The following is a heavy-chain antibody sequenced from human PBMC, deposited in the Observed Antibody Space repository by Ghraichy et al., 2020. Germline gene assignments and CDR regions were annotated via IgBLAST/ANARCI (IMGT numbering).Heavy chain of an antibody. V-gene: IGHV3-48*02. CDR1: GFTFSSYS. Sequence: ESLNISCAASGFTFSSYSMNWVRQAPGKGLEWVSYISSSSSTIYYADSVKGRFTISRDNAKNSLYLQMNSLRDEDTAVYYCASRPGRGSWGDAFDIWGQGTMVTVSS. J-gene: IGHJ3*02. CDR3: ASRPGRGSWGDAFDI. D-gene: IGHD3-10*01. CDR2: ISSSSSTI.